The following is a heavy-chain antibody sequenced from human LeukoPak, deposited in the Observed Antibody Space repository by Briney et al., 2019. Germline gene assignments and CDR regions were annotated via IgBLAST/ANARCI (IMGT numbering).Heavy chain of an antibody. J-gene: IGHJ4*02. V-gene: IGHV3-21*01. Sequence: GGSLRLSCAASGFTFSRHSMNWVRQAPGKGLEWVSSISSSSIYIYYADSVKGRFIISRDNAKRSLYLQMNSLRAEDTAVYYCARDRIPHCSGGSCSNFDYWGQGTLVTVSS. D-gene: IGHD2-15*01. CDR3: ARDRIPHCSGGSCSNFDY. CDR1: GFTFSRHS. CDR2: ISSSSIYI.